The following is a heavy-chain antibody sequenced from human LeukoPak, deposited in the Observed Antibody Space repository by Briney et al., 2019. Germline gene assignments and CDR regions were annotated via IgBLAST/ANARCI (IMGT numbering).Heavy chain of an antibody. D-gene: IGHD2-2*01. V-gene: IGHV3-7*01. J-gene: IGHJ3*02. CDR3: ARGFAVVVPAAIFDAFDI. CDR2: IKQEGSEK. CDR1: GFTLSSYW. Sequence: GGSLRLSFAAFGFTLSSYWMSWVRQAPGKGRGWLANIKQEGSEKYYVDSVKGRFTISRDNAKKSLYLQMNSLRAEDTAVYYCARGFAVVVPAAIFDAFDIWGQGTMVTVSS.